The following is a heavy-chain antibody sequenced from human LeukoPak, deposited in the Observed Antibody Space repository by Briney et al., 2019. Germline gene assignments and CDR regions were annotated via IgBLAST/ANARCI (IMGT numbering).Heavy chain of an antibody. J-gene: IGHJ6*02. CDR1: GDSISSSTFS. D-gene: IGHD2-2*01. V-gene: IGHV4-39*02. CDR3: ARLPLSTSYYYYGLDV. Sequence: SETLSLTCTVSGDSISSSTFSWGWIRQPPGKGLEGIGSMDYSGDTYDNGSLKSRVTISVDTSKNHFSLKLSAVTAADTAVYYCARLPLSTSYYYYGLDVWGLGTAVTVS. CDR2: MDYSGDT.